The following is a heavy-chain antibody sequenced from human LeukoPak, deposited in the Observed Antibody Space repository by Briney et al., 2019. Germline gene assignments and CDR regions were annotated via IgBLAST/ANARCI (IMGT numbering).Heavy chain of an antibody. CDR1: GFTFSSYT. J-gene: IGHJ4*02. CDR3: AKVSVYYYDSSDYDY. V-gene: IGHV3-23*01. CDR2: ITNSGGTT. Sequence: PGGSLRLSCAASGFTFSSYTMSWVRQAPGKGLQWVSSITNSGGTTNYADSVKGRFTISRDNSKNTLYLQMNSLRAEDTAKYYCAKVSVYYYDSSDYDYWGQGTLVTVSS. D-gene: IGHD3-22*01.